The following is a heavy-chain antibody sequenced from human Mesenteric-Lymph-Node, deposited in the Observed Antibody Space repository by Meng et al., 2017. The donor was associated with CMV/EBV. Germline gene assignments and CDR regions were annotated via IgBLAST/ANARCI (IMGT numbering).Heavy chain of an antibody. D-gene: IGHD3-9*01. V-gene: IGHV3-30*04. CDR3: ASDWDLTGYYTTDY. CDR2: ISYDGSIK. CDR1: GFTFNTFA. Sequence: GESLKISCAASGFTFNTFAIHWVRQAPGKGLEWVAVISYDGSIKYYADSVKGRFTISRDNSRNTVYLQMDSLRPEETAVYYCASDWDLTGYYTTDYWGQGTLVTVSS. J-gene: IGHJ4*02.